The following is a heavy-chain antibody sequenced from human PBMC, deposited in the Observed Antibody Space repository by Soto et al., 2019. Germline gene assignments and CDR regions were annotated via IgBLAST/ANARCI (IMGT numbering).Heavy chain of an antibody. D-gene: IGHD2-2*01. J-gene: IGHJ3*02. CDR2: IYHSGSA. V-gene: IGHV4-4*02. CDR3: ATCISIRCLSAFDI. Sequence: QVQLQESGPGLVTPSGTLSLTCAVSGGSISSHYWWSWVRQPPGKGLEWIGEIYHSGSANSNPSLKSRVTISVDKSKNQFSLKLSFVTAADTAVYYCATCISIRCLSAFDIWGQGTMVTVSS. CDR1: GGSISSHYW.